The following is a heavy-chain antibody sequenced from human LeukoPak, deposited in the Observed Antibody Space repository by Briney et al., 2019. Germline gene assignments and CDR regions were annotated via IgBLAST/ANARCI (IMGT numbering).Heavy chain of an antibody. D-gene: IGHD4-17*01. J-gene: IGHJ4*02. Sequence: ASVKVSCKASGYTFTGYYMHWVRQAPGQGREWMGWINPNSGGTNYAQKFQGRVTMTRDTSISTAYMELSRLRSDDTAVYYCARPNDYGDYAVDYWGQGTLVTVSS. CDR1: GYTFTGYY. CDR2: INPNSGGT. V-gene: IGHV1-2*02. CDR3: ARPNDYGDYAVDY.